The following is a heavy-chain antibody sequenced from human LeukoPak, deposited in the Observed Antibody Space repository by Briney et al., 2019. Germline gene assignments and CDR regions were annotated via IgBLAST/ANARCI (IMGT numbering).Heavy chain of an antibody. Sequence: PGGSLRLSCEASGFTFRSYSMNWVRQAPGKGLEWVSYISSSSSTIYYADSVKGRFTISRDNAKNSLYLQMNSLRAEDTAVYYCARDCSGGSCSPFDYWGQGTLVTVSS. D-gene: IGHD2-15*01. CDR1: GFTFRSYS. CDR2: ISSSSSTI. CDR3: ARDCSGGSCSPFDY. J-gene: IGHJ4*02. V-gene: IGHV3-48*01.